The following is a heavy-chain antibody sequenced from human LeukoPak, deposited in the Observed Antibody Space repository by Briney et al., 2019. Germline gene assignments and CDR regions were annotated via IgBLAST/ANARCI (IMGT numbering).Heavy chain of an antibody. J-gene: IGHJ4*02. V-gene: IGHV1-69*13. CDR3: ASIRSGSYRNFDY. CDR1: GGTFISYA. Sequence: SVKVSCKASGGTFISYAISWVRQAPGQGLEWMGGIIPIVGTANYAQKFQGRVTITADESTSTAYMELSSLRSEDTAVYYCASIRSGSYRNFDYWGQGTLVTVSS. D-gene: IGHD1-26*01. CDR2: IIPIVGTA.